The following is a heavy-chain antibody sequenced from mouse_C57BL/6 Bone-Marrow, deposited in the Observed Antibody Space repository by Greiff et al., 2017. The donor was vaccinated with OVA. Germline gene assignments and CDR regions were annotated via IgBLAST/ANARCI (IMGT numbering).Heavy chain of an antibody. D-gene: IGHD2-3*01. CDR1: GYTFTSYW. Sequence: QVQLQQPGAELVRPGSSVKLSCKASGYTFTSYWMHWVKQRPIQGLEWIGNIDPSDSETHYNQKFKDKATLTVDKSSSTAYMQLSSLTSEGSAVYYCAREGGYYPYFDYWGQGTTLTVSS. V-gene: IGHV1-52*01. J-gene: IGHJ2*01. CDR2: IDPSDSET. CDR3: AREGGYYPYFDY.